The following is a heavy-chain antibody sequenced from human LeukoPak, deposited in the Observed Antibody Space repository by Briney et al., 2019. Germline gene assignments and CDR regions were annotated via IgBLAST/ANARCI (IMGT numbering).Heavy chain of an antibody. D-gene: IGHD3-10*01. Sequence: GGSLRLSCAASGFTFSSYSMNWVRQAPGKGLEWVSSISSSSSDIYYADSVKGRFTISRDNAKNSLYLQMNSLRAEDTAVYYCARVGYGSTFYFDYWGQGTLVTVSS. V-gene: IGHV3-21*01. J-gene: IGHJ4*02. CDR3: ARVGYGSTFYFDY. CDR2: ISSSSSDI. CDR1: GFTFSSYS.